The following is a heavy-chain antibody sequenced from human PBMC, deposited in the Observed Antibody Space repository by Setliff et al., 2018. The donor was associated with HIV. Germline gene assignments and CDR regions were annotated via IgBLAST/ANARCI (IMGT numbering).Heavy chain of an antibody. Sequence: LRLSCAASGFTFRDFALNWVRQSPGKGLEWVSYISSSGSTIYYADSVKGRFTISRDSAKNSLYLHMNSLRVEDTAVYYCARYVWGTYRYRPRHFDYWGQGTLVTVSS. D-gene: IGHD3-16*02. CDR1: GFTFRDFA. CDR3: ARYVWGTYRYRPRHFDY. CDR2: ISSSGSTI. V-gene: IGHV3-11*04. J-gene: IGHJ4*02.